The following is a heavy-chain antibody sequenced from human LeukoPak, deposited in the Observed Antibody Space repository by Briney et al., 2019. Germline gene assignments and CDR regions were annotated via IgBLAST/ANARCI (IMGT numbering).Heavy chain of an antibody. Sequence: PSETLSLTCTVSGGSINTYYWSWIRQPPGKGLEWIGYIYYGGSTNYNPSLKSRVTISVDTSKNQFSLKLSSVTTADTAIYYCARGLYGSKGIFDYWGQGTLVTVSS. D-gene: IGHD3-10*01. J-gene: IGHJ4*02. V-gene: IGHV4-59*01. CDR1: GGSINTYY. CDR2: IYYGGST. CDR3: ARGLYGSKGIFDY.